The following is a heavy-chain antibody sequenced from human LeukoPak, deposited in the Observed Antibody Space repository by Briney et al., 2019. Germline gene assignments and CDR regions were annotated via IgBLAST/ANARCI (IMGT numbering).Heavy chain of an antibody. V-gene: IGHV4-59*01. D-gene: IGHD2-21*02. CDR1: GGSISSYY. Sequence: SETLSLTCTVSGGSISSYYWSWIRQPPGKGLEWIGYIYYSGSTNYNPSLMSRVTISVDTSKNQFSLKLSSVTAADTAVYYCARVEYCGGDCYSFQHWGQGTLVTVSS. CDR3: ARVEYCGGDCYSFQH. CDR2: IYYSGST. J-gene: IGHJ1*01.